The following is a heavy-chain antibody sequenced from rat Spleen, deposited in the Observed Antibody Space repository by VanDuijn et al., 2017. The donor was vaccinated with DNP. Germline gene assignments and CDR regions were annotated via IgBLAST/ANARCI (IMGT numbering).Heavy chain of an antibody. D-gene: IGHD4-1*01. V-gene: IGHV5-22*01. J-gene: IGHJ2*01. CDR1: GFTFSDYY. CDR3: ARHVLPLRVWDY. Sequence: EVQLVESGGGLVQPGRSLKLSCAASGFTFSDYYMAWVRQGPTKGLEWVAYIYYDGGTAYNGDSVKGRFTISRDNAKNTLYLQMSSLRSEDMATYYCARHVLPLRVWDYWGQGVMVTVSS. CDR2: IYYDGGTA.